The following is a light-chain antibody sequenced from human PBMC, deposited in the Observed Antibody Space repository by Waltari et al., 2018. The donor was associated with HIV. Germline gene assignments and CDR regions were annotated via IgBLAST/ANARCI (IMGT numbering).Light chain of an antibody. J-gene: IGLJ2*01. CDR2: EVS. V-gene: IGLV2-14*01. CDR1: SSHVGAYNY. Sequence: QSALTQPASVSGSPGQSITVSCTGTSSHVGAYNYVSWYHQTPGTAPKLVIYEVSNRPSGISYRFSGSKSGNTASLTISGLQTEDEGDYYCSSFTTSNSLLFGGGTKVTVL. CDR3: SSFTTSNSLL.